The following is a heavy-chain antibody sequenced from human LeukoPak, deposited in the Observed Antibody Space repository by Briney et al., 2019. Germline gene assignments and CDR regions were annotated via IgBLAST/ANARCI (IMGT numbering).Heavy chain of an antibody. D-gene: IGHD3-10*01. CDR1: GYTFTSYG. J-gene: IGHJ6*02. CDR2: ISAYNGNT. Sequence: RWASVTVSCKASGYTFTSYGISWVRQAPGQGLEWMGWISAYNGNTNYAQKFQGRVTITADESTSTAYMELSSLRSEDTAVYYCARDRFGELLSASSYYYYGMDVWGQGTTVTVSS. CDR3: ARDRFGELLSASSYYYYGMDV. V-gene: IGHV1-18*01.